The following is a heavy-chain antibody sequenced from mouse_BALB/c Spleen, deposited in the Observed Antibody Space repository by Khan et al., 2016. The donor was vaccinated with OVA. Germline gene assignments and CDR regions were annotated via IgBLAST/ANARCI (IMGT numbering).Heavy chain of an antibody. CDR2: ISTYYGDT. J-gene: IGHJ3*01. CDR1: GYTFTDYT. V-gene: IGHV1S137*01. CDR3: ARGGGGERFAY. Sequence: QVQLKESGAELVRPGVSVKISCKGSGYTFTDYTMHWVKQSHAKSLEWIGVISTYYGDTNYNQKFKGKATMNVDKSSNTAYMDLDRLTSEDSAIYYCARGGGGERFAYWGQGTLVTVSA.